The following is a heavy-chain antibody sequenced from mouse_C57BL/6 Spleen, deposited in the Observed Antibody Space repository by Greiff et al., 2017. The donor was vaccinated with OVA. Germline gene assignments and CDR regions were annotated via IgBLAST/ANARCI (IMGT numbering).Heavy chain of an antibody. CDR2: IYPGSGST. D-gene: IGHD1-1*01. CDR3: ARSRYYGSSYSYWYFDV. J-gene: IGHJ1*03. Sequence: QVQLQQSGAELVKPGASVKMSCKASGYTFTSYWITWVKQRPGQGLAWIGDIYPGSGSTNYNEKFKSKATLTVDTSSSTAYMQLSSLTSEDSAVYYCARSRYYGSSYSYWYFDVWGTGTTVTVSS. CDR1: GYTFTSYW. V-gene: IGHV1-55*01.